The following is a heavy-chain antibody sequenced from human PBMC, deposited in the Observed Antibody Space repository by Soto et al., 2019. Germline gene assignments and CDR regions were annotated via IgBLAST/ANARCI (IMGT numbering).Heavy chain of an antibody. Sequence: QVQLVESGGGVVQPGRSLRLSCAASGFTFSSYGMHWVRQAPGKGLEWVAVISYDGSNKDYADSVKGRFTISRDNSKNTLYLQMNSLRAEDTAVYYCAKDLGCSGGSCYPYYYYYYYMDVWGKGTTVTVSS. CDR1: GFTFSSYG. D-gene: IGHD2-15*01. J-gene: IGHJ6*03. CDR3: AKDLGCSGGSCYPYYYYYYYMDV. V-gene: IGHV3-30*18. CDR2: ISYDGSNK.